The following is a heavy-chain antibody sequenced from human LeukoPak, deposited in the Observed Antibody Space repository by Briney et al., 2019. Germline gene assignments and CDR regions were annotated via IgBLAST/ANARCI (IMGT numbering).Heavy chain of an antibody. D-gene: IGHD3-22*01. CDR1: GASISSYW. J-gene: IGHJ4*02. CDR2: MYYTGST. Sequence: SETLSLTRTVSGASISSYWWGWVPQPPEKGLEWTGYMYYTGSTNYNPSLKSRVTMSVDTSKSQFYLKLSSVTAADTAVYYCARHLPSDSSAYYLAAFDYCGQGTLVTVSS. V-gene: IGHV4-59*08. CDR3: ARHLPSDSSAYYLAAFDY.